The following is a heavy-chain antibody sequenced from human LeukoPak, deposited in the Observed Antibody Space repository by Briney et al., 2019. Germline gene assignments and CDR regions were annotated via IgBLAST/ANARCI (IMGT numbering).Heavy chain of an antibody. V-gene: IGHV3-21*01. D-gene: IGHD6-13*01. CDR3: ASASMAYSSSWYADY. CDR1: GFTFGNYA. Sequence: PGGSLRLSCAASGFTFGNYAMSWVRQAPGKGLEWVSSISSSSSYIYYADSVKGRFTTSRDNAKNSLYLQMNSLRAEDAAVYYCASASMAYSSSWYADYWGQGTLVTVSS. J-gene: IGHJ4*02. CDR2: ISSSSSYI.